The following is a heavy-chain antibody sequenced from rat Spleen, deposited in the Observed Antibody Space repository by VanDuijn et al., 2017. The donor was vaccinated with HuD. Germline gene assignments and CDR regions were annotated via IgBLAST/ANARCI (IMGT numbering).Heavy chain of an antibody. CDR3: TTEITTSFDY. J-gene: IGHJ2*01. Sequence: EVQLVESGGGLVQPGRSLKLSCVASGFTFSDYGMHWIRQAPTKGLEWVASISTGGGNTYYRDSVKGRFTISRDNAKSTLYLQVDSLRSEDTATYYCTTEITTSFDYWGQGVMVTVSS. CDR2: ISTGGGNT. CDR1: GFTFSDYG. V-gene: IGHV5-19*01. D-gene: IGHD1-10*01.